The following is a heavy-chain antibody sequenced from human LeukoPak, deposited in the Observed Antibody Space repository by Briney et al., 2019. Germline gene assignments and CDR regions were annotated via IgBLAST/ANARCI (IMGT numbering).Heavy chain of an antibody. CDR1: GFTFDDYA. Sequence: GGPLSLPCAASGFTFDDYAMHWVRLAPGKGQEWVSLISGDGGSTYYADSVKGRFTISRDNTKNSLYLQMNSLRAEDTAVYYCARDFPWHPSWGQGTLVTVSS. CDR2: ISGDGGST. J-gene: IGHJ4*02. CDR3: ARDFPWHPS. V-gene: IGHV3-43*02.